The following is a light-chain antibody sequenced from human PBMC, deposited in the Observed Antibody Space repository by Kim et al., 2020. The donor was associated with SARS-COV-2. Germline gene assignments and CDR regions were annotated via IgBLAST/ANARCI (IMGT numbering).Light chain of an antibody. CDR2: DVN. CDR3: CSYAVSSYAGSYVV. J-gene: IGLJ2*01. CDR1: SSDVGDYNS. V-gene: IGLV2-11*01. Sequence: QSALTQPRSVSGSPGQSVTISCIGTSSDVGDYNSVSWYQQHPGKAPKVTIYDVNKRPSGVPDRFSGSKSGNTASLTVSGLQAEDEDDYYCCSYAVSSYAGSYVVFGGGTQLTVL.